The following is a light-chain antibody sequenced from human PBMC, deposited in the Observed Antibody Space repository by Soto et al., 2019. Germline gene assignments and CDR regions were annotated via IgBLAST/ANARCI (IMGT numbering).Light chain of an antibody. CDR2: GSS. Sequence: EIVLTQSPGTLSLSPGERATLSCGASQSVSSSSLAWYQQKPGQAPRLLIYGSSSRATGIPDRFSGSGSGTDFTLTISRLDPEDFAVYYCQQYGSSPRTFGQGTKVDI. CDR3: QQYGSSPRT. J-gene: IGKJ1*01. V-gene: IGKV3-20*01. CDR1: QSVSSSS.